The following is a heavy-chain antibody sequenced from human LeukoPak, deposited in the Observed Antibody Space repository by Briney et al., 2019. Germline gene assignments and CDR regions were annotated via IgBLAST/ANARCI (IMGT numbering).Heavy chain of an antibody. Sequence: PSEPLSLTCTVSGGSTTSYYWGWLRQPPGKGLEWLGHIYYRGRTTYSPSLKSRVTMSVDTSKNQVSLKLNSVTAADTAAYYCARTMVAADFYGMDVWGQGTTVTVSS. CDR3: ARTMVAADFYGMDV. D-gene: IGHD2-15*01. J-gene: IGHJ6*02. CDR2: IYYRGRT. V-gene: IGHV4-59*08. CDR1: GGSTTSYY.